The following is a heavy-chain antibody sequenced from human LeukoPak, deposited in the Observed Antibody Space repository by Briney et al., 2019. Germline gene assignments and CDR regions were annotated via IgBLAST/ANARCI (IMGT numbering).Heavy chain of an antibody. CDR1: GFTFSYYN. V-gene: IGHV3-21*01. Sequence: GGSLRLSCAASGFTFSYYNTNWVRQAPGKGLEWVSSISTGSSSIYYADSLKGRFTISRDNAKNSLYLQMNNLRAEDTAVFYCARSKYYSDISVYSTNYFDYWGQGTLVTVSS. D-gene: IGHD3-22*01. CDR2: ISTGSSSI. J-gene: IGHJ4*02. CDR3: ARSKYYSDISVYSTNYFDY.